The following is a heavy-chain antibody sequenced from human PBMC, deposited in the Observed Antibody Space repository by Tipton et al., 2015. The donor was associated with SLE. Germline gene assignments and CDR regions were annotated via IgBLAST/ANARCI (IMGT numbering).Heavy chain of an antibody. CDR3: ARGAPSGYHFDC. J-gene: IGHJ4*02. CDR2: IYTSWST. V-gene: IGHV4-4*08. D-gene: IGHD3-22*01. CDR1: GGSLSNYY. Sequence: GLVKPSENLSLTCTVSGGSLSNYYWSWIRQPAGKGLEWIGFIYTSWSTNHNPSLKSRATISVDTSKNQFSLTLSSVTAADTAVYYCARGAPSGYHFDCWGQGTLVTVSS.